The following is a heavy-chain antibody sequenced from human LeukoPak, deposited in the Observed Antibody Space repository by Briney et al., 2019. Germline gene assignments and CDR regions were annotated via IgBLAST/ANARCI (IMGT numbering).Heavy chain of an antibody. J-gene: IGHJ5*01. V-gene: IGHV1-8*02. CDR2: MNPNSGNT. D-gene: IGHD6-13*01. CDR1: GYTFTSYG. Sequence: GASVKVSCKASGYTFTSYGINWVRQATGQGLEWMGWMNPNSGNTGYAQKFQGRVTMTRNTSISTAYMELSSLRSEDTAVYYCARNLGRSSWYIWFDFWGQGTLVTVSS. CDR3: ARNLGRSSWYIWFDF.